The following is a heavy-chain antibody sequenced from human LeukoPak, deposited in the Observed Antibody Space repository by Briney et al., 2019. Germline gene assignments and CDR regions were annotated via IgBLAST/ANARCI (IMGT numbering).Heavy chain of an antibody. CDR3: ARRVKAIDY. D-gene: IGHD2-21*01. V-gene: IGHV4-34*01. Sequence: SETLSLTRAVYGGSFSGYYWSWIRQPPGKGLEWIGEINHSGSTNYNPSLKSRVTISVDTSKNQFSLKLSSVTAADTAVYYCARRVKAIDYWGQGTLVTVSS. CDR2: INHSGST. CDR1: GGSFSGYY. J-gene: IGHJ4*02.